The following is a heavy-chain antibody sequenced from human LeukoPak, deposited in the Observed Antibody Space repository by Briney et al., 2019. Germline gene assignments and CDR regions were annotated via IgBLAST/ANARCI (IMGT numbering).Heavy chain of an antibody. J-gene: IGHJ3*02. D-gene: IGHD1-26*01. Sequence: SETLSLTCTVSGGSISSSSYYWGWIRQPPGKGLEWIGSIYYSGSTYYNPSFKSRVTISVDTSKNQFSLKLSSVTAADTAVYYCARLGSGSYYGDAFDIWGQGTMVTVSS. CDR1: GGSISSSSYY. V-gene: IGHV4-39*01. CDR2: IYYSGST. CDR3: ARLGSGSYYGDAFDI.